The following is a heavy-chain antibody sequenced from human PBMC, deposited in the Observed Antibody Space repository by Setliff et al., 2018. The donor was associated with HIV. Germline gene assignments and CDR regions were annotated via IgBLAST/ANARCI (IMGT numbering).Heavy chain of an antibody. D-gene: IGHD6-19*01. CDR2: MNPNSGNT. J-gene: IGHJ6*03. Sequence: GASVKVSCKASGYTFTSYDINWVRQATGQGLEWMGWMNPNSGNTGYAQKFQGGITMTRNTSISTAYMELSSLRSEDTAVYYCARGLAVAGKSYYSYYYMDVWGKGTTVTVSS. V-gene: IGHV1-8*01. CDR1: GYTFTSYD. CDR3: ARGLAVAGKSYYSYYYMDV.